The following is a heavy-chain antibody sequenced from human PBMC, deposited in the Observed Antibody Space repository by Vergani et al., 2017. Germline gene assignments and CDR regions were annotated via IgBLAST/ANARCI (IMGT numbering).Heavy chain of an antibody. CDR3: ARRKKAIPGYSSSPTPLTGV. D-gene: IGHD6-13*01. Sequence: QVQLVQSGAEVKKPGSSVKVFCKASGGTFSSYAISWVRQAPGQGLEWMGGIIPIFGTANYAQKFQGRVTITADESTSTAYMELSSLRSEDTAVYFCARRKKAIPGYSSSPTPLTGVWGKGTTVTVSS. V-gene: IGHV1-69*01. J-gene: IGHJ6*04. CDR2: IIPIFGTA. CDR1: GGTFSSYA.